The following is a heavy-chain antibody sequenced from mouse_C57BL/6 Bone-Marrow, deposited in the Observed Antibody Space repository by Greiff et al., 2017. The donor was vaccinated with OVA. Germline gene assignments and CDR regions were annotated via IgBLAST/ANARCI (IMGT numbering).Heavy chain of an antibody. Sequence: EVKLVESGGGLVQPGGSLKLSCAASGFTFSDYYMYWVRQTPEKRLEWVAYISNGGGSTYYPDTVKGRFTISRDNAKNTLYLQMSRLKSEDTAMYYCARQLFITTVVAPFAYWGQGTLVTVSA. D-gene: IGHD1-1*01. CDR2: ISNGGGST. CDR3: ARQLFITTVVAPFAY. V-gene: IGHV5-12*01. CDR1: GFTFSDYY. J-gene: IGHJ3*01.